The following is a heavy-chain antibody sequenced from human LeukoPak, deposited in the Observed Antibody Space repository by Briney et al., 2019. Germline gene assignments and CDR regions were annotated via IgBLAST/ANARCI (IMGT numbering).Heavy chain of an antibody. Sequence: ASVKVSCKASGYTFTSYGITWVRQAPGQGLEWMGWISAYNGDTNYAQKLQGRVTMTTDTSTSTAYMELRSLRSDDTAVYYCARAIVLRYFDWLSSYNWFDPWGQGTLVTVSS. CDR1: GYTFTSYG. V-gene: IGHV1-18*01. D-gene: IGHD3-9*01. CDR3: ARAIVLRYFDWLSSYNWFDP. J-gene: IGHJ5*02. CDR2: ISAYNGDT.